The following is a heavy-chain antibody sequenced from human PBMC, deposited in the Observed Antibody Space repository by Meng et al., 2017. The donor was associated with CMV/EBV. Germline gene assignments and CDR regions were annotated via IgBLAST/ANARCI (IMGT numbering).Heavy chain of an antibody. CDR1: GGSFSGYY. Sequence: SETLSLTCAVFGGSFSGYYWSWIRQPPGKGLEWIGEINHSGSTNHNLSLKSRVTISVDTSKNQFSLKLSSVTAADTAVYYCARGPSSGWDWGWGQGTPVTVSS. CDR2: INHSGST. V-gene: IGHV4-34*01. D-gene: IGHD6-19*01. CDR3: ARGPSSGWDWG. J-gene: IGHJ4*02.